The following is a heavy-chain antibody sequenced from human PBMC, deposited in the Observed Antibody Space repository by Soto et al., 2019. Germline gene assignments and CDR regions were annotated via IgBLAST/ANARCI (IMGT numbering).Heavy chain of an antibody. CDR2: ISYDGSNK. CDR3: ARDLQHLHIVVVTIRYGMDV. Sequence: QVQLVESGGGVVQPGRSLRLSCAASGFTFSSYAMHWVRQAPGKGLEWVAVISYDGSNKYYADSVKGRFTISRDNSKNALYLQMNSLRDEDTAVYYCARDLQHLHIVVVTIRYGMDVWGQGTTVTVSS. CDR1: GFTFSSYA. V-gene: IGHV3-30-3*01. J-gene: IGHJ6*02. D-gene: IGHD2-21*02.